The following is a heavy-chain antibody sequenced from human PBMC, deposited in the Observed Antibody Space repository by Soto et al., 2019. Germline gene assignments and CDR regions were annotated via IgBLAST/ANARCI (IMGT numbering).Heavy chain of an antibody. D-gene: IGHD3-10*01. CDR2: ISTSGNST. CDR1: GFTFSSYA. CDR3: ARGGRGHLLNNWFAP. Sequence: PGGSLRLSCAASGFTFSSYAMNWVRQAPGKGLEWVSTISTSGNSTYYADSVKGRFTISRDNSKSTLFLRMNSLRAEDTALYYCARGGRGHLLNNWFAPWGQGTLVTVSS. J-gene: IGHJ5*02. V-gene: IGHV3-23*01.